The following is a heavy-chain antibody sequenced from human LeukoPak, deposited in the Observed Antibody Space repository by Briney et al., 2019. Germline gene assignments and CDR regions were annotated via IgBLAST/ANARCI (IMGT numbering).Heavy chain of an antibody. J-gene: IGHJ5*02. CDR3: AKDPTYYDILTGYPS. CDR2: FSGSGGIT. V-gene: IGHV3-23*01. CDR1: GFTFSSYA. D-gene: IGHD3-9*01. Sequence: GGSLRLSCGASGFTFSSYAMSWVRRAPGKGLEGVSAFSGSGGITYSADAVKGRFTISRDNSKNPLYLQMKTLRAEDTAVYYCAKDPTYYDILTGYPSWGQGTLVTVSS.